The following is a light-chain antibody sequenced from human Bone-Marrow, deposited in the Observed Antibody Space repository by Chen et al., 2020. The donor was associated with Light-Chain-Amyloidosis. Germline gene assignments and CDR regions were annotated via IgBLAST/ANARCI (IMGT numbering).Light chain of an antibody. CDR1: QSISSW. CDR3: QQYNSYSPVWT. CDR2: DAS. Sequence: DIQMTQSPSTLSASVGDRVTITCRASQSISSWLAWYQQKPGKAPKLLIYDASSLESGVPSRFSGSGSGTEFTLTISSLQPDDCATYYCQQYNSYSPVWTFGQGTKVEIK. J-gene: IGKJ1*01. V-gene: IGKV1-5*01.